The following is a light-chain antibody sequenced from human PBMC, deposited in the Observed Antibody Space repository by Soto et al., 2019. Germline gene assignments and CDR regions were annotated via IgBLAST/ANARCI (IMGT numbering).Light chain of an antibody. J-gene: IGLJ2*01. CDR3: SSCASSTTVV. V-gene: IGLV2-14*01. CDR2: DVT. Sequence: QSALTQPASVSGSPGQSITISCTGTSSDVGGYNCVSWYQQHPGKVPKLMIYDVTNRPSGVSNRFSGSKSGNTASLTISGLQAEDEADYYCSSCASSTTVVFGGGTKLT. CDR1: SSDVGGYNC.